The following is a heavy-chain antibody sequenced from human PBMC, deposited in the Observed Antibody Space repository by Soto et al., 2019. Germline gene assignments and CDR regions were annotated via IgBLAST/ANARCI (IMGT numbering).Heavy chain of an antibody. D-gene: IGHD2-15*01. CDR1: GFTFSSYG. J-gene: IGHJ6*02. Sequence: VQLLGSGGGLVQPGGSLRLSCAASGFTFSSYGMHWVRQAPGKGLEWVAVISYDGSNKYYADSVKGRFTISRDNSKNTLYLQMNSLRAEDTAVYYCAKDPLKWSNYYYYGMDVWGQGTTVTVSS. CDR3: AKDPLKWSNYYYYGMDV. CDR2: ISYDGSNK. V-gene: IGHV3-30*18.